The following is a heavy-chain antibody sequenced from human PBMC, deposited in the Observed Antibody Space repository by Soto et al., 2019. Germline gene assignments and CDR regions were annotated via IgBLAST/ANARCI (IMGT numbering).Heavy chain of an antibody. CDR1: GFTFSSYA. D-gene: IGHD6-13*01. J-gene: IGHJ6*03. CDR2: ISGTGGST. V-gene: IGHV3-23*01. CDR3: AKVPTKGAAAGWYYYMDV. Sequence: PGGSLRLSCAASGFTFSSYAMSWVRLAPGKGLEWVSAISGTGGSTYYADSVKGRFTVSRDNSRNTLYLQMNSLRAEDTAVYYCAKVPTKGAAAGWYYYMDVWGKGTTVTVSS.